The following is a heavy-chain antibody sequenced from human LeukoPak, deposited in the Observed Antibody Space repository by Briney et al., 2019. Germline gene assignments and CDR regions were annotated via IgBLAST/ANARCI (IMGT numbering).Heavy chain of an antibody. J-gene: IGHJ4*02. Sequence: SETLSLTCTVFGGSISSYYWSWIRQPPGKGLEWIGYIYYSGSTNYNPSLKSRVTISVDTSKNQFSLKLSSVTAADTAVYYCARAIYYYDSSGYFGGTLYYFDYWGQGTLVTVSS. CDR3: ARAIYYYDSSGYFGGTLYYFDY. CDR1: GGSISSYY. D-gene: IGHD3-22*01. CDR2: IYYSGST. V-gene: IGHV4-59*01.